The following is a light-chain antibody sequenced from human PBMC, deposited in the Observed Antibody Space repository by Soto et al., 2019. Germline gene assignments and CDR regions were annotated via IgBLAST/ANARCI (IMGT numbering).Light chain of an antibody. V-gene: IGKV1-5*03. J-gene: IGKJ1*01. CDR2: KAS. Sequence: DIQMTQSPSTLSASVGDIFTITCRASQSISSWLAWYQQKPGTAPKLLIYKASSLQSGVPSRFSGSGSGTEFTLTISSLQPDDFATYYCQQYVRAFRSFGQGTKVDIK. CDR1: QSISSW. CDR3: QQYVRAFRS.